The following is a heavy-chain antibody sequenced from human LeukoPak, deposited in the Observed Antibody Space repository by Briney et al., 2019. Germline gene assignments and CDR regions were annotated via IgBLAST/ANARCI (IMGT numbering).Heavy chain of an antibody. CDR3: ARDTNGYNYGPSPLDY. D-gene: IGHD5-18*01. V-gene: IGHV1-69*06. J-gene: IGHJ4*02. Sequence: SVKVSCKGSGYIFSSYAISWVRQAPGQGLAWMGGIVPLFGTATYVQKFQDRVTITADKSTNIVYMELSSLRSDDTAVYYCARDTNGYNYGPSPLDYWGQGSLVTVSS. CDR2: IVPLFGTA. CDR1: GYIFSSYA.